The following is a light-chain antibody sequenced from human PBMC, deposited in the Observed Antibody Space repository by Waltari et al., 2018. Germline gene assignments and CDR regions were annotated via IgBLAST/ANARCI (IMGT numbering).Light chain of an antibody. J-gene: IGLJ3*02. V-gene: IGLV2-14*03. Sequence: HRPTKAPKVLFNDVKKLPSGVSSGFSVSKSGNPASLTISGLQAEDEAIYYCNSYTSGRTWVFGGGTRLTVL. CDR2: DVK. CDR3: NSYTSGRTWV.